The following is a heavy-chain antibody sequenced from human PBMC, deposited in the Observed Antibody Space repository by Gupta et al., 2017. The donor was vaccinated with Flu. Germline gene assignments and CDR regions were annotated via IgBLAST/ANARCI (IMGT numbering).Heavy chain of an antibody. CDR3: ARGQGVPAASHWFDP. V-gene: IGHV4-34*01. D-gene: IGHD2-2*01. J-gene: IGHJ5*02. Sequence: GLEWIGEINHTGNTNYNPSLKTRVTISVDTSKNQFSLKLSSVTAADTGVYYCARGQGVPAASHWFDPWGQGTLVTVSS. CDR2: INHTGNT.